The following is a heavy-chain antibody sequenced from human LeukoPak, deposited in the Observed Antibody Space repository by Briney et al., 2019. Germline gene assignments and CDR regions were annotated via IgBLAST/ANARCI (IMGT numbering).Heavy chain of an antibody. V-gene: IGHV1-2*02. CDR3: AVTTNRSLYRDYFDY. CDR1: GYTFTGYY. Sequence: ASVKVSCKASGYTFTGYYMHWVRQAPGQGLEWMGWINPNSGGTNYAQKFRGGVTMTRDTSISTAYMELSRLRSDDTAVYYCAVTTNRSLYRDYFDYWGQGTLVTVSS. CDR2: INPNSGGT. D-gene: IGHD3-22*01. J-gene: IGHJ4*02.